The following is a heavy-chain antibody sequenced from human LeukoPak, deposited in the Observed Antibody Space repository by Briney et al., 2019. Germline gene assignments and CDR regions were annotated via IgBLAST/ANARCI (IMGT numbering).Heavy chain of an antibody. Sequence: GGSLRLSCAASGFTVSSKYMSRVRQAPGKGLEWVSVIYSGGSTYYADSVKGRFTISRDNSKNTLYLQMNSLRAEDTAVYYCAREWGTLIAGRPLTSYYYMDVWGKGTTVTVSS. CDR1: GFTVSSKY. CDR2: IYSGGST. J-gene: IGHJ6*03. D-gene: IGHD3-22*01. CDR3: AREWGTLIAGRPLTSYYYMDV. V-gene: IGHV3-53*01.